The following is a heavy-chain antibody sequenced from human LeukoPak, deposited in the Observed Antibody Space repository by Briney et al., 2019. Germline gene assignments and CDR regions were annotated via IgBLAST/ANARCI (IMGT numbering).Heavy chain of an antibody. CDR1: GGSISSGSYY. V-gene: IGHV4-61*02. CDR3: ARSIVVVPAAKADAFDI. CDR2: IYTSGST. Sequence: SETLSLTRTVSGGSISSGSYYWSWIRQPAGKGLEWIGRIYTSGSTNYNPSLKSRVTISVDTSKNQFSLKLSSVTAADTAVYYCARSIVVVPAAKADAFDIWGQGTMVTVSS. J-gene: IGHJ3*02. D-gene: IGHD2-2*01.